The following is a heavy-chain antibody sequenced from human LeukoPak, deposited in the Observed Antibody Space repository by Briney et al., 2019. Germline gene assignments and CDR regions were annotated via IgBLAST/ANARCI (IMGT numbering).Heavy chain of an antibody. CDR2: VSNDDSIK. CDR3: AKDENPRDYNYSGMDV. J-gene: IGHJ6*02. Sequence: PGGSLRLSGAASGFTFSGFTFSSYAMHWVRQAPGKGLEWVAVVSNDDSIKYYAESLKGRLTISRDNSKNTLYLQMNDLRHEDTAVYYCAKDENPRDYNYSGMDVWGQGTTVTVSS. V-gene: IGHV3-30-3*01. CDR1: GFTFSGFTFSSYA. D-gene: IGHD2/OR15-2a*01.